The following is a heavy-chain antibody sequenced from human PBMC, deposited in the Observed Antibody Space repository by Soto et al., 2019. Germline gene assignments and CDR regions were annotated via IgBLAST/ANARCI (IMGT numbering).Heavy chain of an antibody. D-gene: IGHD5-12*01. CDR1: GFTFNSYG. J-gene: IGHJ4*02. V-gene: IGHV3-33*01. CDR3: ARVVRSGYGFDY. Sequence: QVQLVESGGGVVQPGRSLRLSCSASGFTFNSYGMQWVRLAPGKGLEWVALIWYDGKNRYVADSVKDRFTVSRDNSKNTLYLQMNTVRPEDTAVYYCARVVRSGYGFDYWGQGTLVTVSA. CDR2: IWYDGKNR.